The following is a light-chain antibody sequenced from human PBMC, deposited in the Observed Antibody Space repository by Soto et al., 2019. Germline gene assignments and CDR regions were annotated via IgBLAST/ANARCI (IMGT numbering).Light chain of an antibody. J-gene: IGKJ4*01. CDR3: QQCGSSPT. V-gene: IGKV3-20*01. Sequence: EIVLTQSPGTVSLSPGESATLSCRASQSISRSDLAWYQHRPGQSPRLLIYATSSRATGIPDRFTGGGAGTCFTLTISRLEPEDSAVYYCQQCGSSPTFGGGTKVEIK. CDR1: QSISRSD. CDR2: ATS.